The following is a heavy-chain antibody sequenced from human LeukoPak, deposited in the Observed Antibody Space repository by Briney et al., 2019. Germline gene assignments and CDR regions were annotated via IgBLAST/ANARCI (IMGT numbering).Heavy chain of an antibody. Sequence: GGSLRLSCAASGFTFSSYEMNWVRQAPGKGLEWLSYISSNGGTIHYADSVKGRFTISRDNAKDSLYLQMNSLRAEDTAVYYCARDGTPIYSTGWVYMDVWGKGTTVTISS. J-gene: IGHJ6*03. D-gene: IGHD6-25*01. CDR1: GFTFSSYE. V-gene: IGHV3-48*03. CDR2: ISSNGGTI. CDR3: ARDGTPIYSTGWVYMDV.